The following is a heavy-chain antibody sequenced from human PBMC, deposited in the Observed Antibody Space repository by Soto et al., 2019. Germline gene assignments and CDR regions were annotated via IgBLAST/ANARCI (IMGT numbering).Heavy chain of an antibody. CDR3: AVNRAERYCGGDCYYFDYYYYMDV. V-gene: IGHV5-51*01. J-gene: IGHJ6*03. D-gene: IGHD2-21*01. Sequence: GESLKISCKGSGYSFTSYWIGWVRQMPGKGLEWMGIIYPGDSDTRYSPSFQGQVTISADKSISTAYLQWSSLKASDTAMYYCAVNRAERYCGGDCYYFDYYYYMDVWGKGTTVTVSS. CDR1: GYSFTSYW. CDR2: IYPGDSDT.